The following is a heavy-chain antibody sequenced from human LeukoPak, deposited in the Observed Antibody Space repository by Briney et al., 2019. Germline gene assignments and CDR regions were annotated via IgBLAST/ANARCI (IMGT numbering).Heavy chain of an antibody. D-gene: IGHD1-1*01. CDR1: GGSFSGYY. J-gene: IGHJ4*02. CDR2: INHSGST. CDR3: ARAFNVQEDY. Sequence: SETLSLTCAVYGGSFSGYYWSWIRQPPGKGLEWIGEINHSGSTNYNPSLKSRVTISVDTSKNQFSLKLSSVTAADTAVYYCARAFNVQEDYWGQGTLVTVPS. V-gene: IGHV4-34*01.